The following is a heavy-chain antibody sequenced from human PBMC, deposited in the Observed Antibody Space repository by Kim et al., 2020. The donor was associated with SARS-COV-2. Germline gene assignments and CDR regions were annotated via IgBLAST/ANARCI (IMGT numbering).Heavy chain of an antibody. Sequence: SETLSLTCTVSGGSISSSSYYWGWIRQPPGKGLVWIGSIYYSGSTYYNPSLKSRVTISVDTSKDQFSLKLSSVTAADTAVYYCAGLGYYCDSSGYYDAAPFDSWGQGTLVTVSS. CDR1: GGSISSSSYY. CDR2: IYYSGST. J-gene: IGHJ4*02. CDR3: AGLGYYCDSSGYYDAAPFDS. D-gene: IGHD3-22*01. V-gene: IGHV4-39*01.